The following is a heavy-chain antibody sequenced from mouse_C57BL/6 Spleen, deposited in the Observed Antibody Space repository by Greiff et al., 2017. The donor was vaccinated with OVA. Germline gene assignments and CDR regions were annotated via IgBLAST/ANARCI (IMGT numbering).Heavy chain of an antibody. CDR3: ARQGITTVVDWYFDV. Sequence: QVQLKQSGAELAKPGASVKLSCKASGYTFTSYWMHWVKQRPGQGLEWIGYINPSSGDTKYNQKFKDKATLTADKSSSTAYMQLSSLSSEDSSVYYYARQGITTVVDWYFDVWGTGTTVTVSS. CDR2: INPSSGDT. D-gene: IGHD1-1*01. V-gene: IGHV1-7*01. J-gene: IGHJ1*03. CDR1: GYTFTSYW.